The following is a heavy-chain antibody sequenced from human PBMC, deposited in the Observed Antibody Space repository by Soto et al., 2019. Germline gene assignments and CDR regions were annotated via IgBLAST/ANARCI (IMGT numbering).Heavy chain of an antibody. CDR2: IHSSGTTI. CDR3: ATRSGGGGAFDF. J-gene: IGHJ3*01. CDR1: GFTFSRYD. D-gene: IGHD3-10*01. Sequence: PGGSLRLSCAASGFTFSRYDMNWVRQAPGKGLEWISYIHSSGTTIYYADSVKGRFTISRDNAKNSLCLQMNSLSAEDTAVYYCATRSGGGGAFDFWGQGTMVTVSS. V-gene: IGHV3-48*03.